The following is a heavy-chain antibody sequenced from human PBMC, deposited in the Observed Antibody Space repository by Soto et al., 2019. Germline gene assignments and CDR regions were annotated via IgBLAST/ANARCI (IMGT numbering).Heavy chain of an antibody. CDR1: GYSFTSYW. Sequence: GESLKISCKGSGYSFTSYWIGWVRQMPGKGLEWMGIIYPGDSDTRYSPSFQGQVTISADKSISTAYLQWSSLKASDTAMYYCARPTRECSGGSCYSGNAFDIWGQGTMVTVSS. J-gene: IGHJ3*02. V-gene: IGHV5-51*01. D-gene: IGHD2-15*01. CDR3: ARPTRECSGGSCYSGNAFDI. CDR2: IYPGDSDT.